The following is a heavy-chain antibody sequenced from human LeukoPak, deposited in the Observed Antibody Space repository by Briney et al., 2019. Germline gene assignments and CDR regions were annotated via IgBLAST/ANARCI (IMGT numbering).Heavy chain of an antibody. Sequence: SETLSLTCAVYGGSFSDYYWSWIRQPPGKGLEWIGEINHSGNTNYTPSLKSRVTISVDTSKNQFSLKLNSVTAADTAVYYCAKSNGYGLVDIWGQGTMVTVSS. D-gene: IGHD3-10*01. CDR3: AKSNGYGLVDI. CDR2: INHSGNT. V-gene: IGHV4-34*01. J-gene: IGHJ3*02. CDR1: GGSFSDYY.